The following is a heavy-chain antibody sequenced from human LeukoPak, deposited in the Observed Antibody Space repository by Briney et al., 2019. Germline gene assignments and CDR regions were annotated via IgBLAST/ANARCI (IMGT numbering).Heavy chain of an antibody. D-gene: IGHD7-27*01. J-gene: IGHJ2*01. CDR1: GGSISSSSYY. Sequence: SSETLSLTCIVSGGSISSSSYYWGWIRQPPGKGLEWIGTIYYSGRTYYNPSLKSRVTISVDTSKNQFSLKLSSVTAADTAVYYCARHFSPPGALYWYFDLWGRGTLVTVSS. V-gene: IGHV4-39*01. CDR2: IYYSGRT. CDR3: ARHFSPPGALYWYFDL.